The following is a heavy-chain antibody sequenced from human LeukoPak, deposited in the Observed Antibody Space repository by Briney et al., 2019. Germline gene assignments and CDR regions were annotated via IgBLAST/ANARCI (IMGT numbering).Heavy chain of an antibody. CDR3: AREGHDSSGSFDY. CDR2: TYTSGST. V-gene: IGHV4-4*07. Sequence: KTSETLSLTCTVSGDSVSSYYWSWIRQPAGKGLEWIGRTYTSGSTNYNPSLKSRLTMSVDTSKNQFSLKLSSVTAADTAVCYCAREGHDSSGSFDYWGQGTLVTVSS. CDR1: GDSVSSYY. D-gene: IGHD3-22*01. J-gene: IGHJ4*02.